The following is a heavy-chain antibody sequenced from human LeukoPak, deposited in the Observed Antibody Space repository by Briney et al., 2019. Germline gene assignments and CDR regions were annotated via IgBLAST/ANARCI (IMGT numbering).Heavy chain of an antibody. CDR2: IYYSGST. CDR1: GGSISSYY. D-gene: IGHD5-12*01. Sequence: SETLSLTCTVSGGSISSYYWSWIRQPPGKGLEWIGYIYYSGSTNYNPSLKSRVTISVDTSKNQFSLKLSSVTAADTAVYYCAREVPSXWAFDIWGQGTMVTVSS. J-gene: IGHJ3*02. V-gene: IGHV4-59*01. CDR3: AREVPSXWAFDI.